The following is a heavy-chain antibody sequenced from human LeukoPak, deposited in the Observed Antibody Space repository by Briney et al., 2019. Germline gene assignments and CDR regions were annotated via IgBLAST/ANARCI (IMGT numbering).Heavy chain of an antibody. CDR3: ARAAPSGDSSGYYYTTDGMDV. V-gene: IGHV3-11*01. CDR1: GFTFSDYY. J-gene: IGHJ6*02. CDR2: ISSSGSTI. D-gene: IGHD3-22*01. Sequence: GGSLRLSCAASGFTFSDYYMSWIRQAPGKGLEWGSYISSSGSTIYYADSVMGRFTISRDNAENSLYLQMNSLRAEDTAVYYCARAAPSGDSSGYYYTTDGMDVWGQGTTVTVSS.